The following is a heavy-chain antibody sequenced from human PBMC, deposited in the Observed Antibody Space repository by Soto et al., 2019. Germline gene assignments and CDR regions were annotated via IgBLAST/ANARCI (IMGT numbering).Heavy chain of an antibody. CDR2: IIPIFGTA. CDR1: GDTFNSYA. Sequence: QVQLVQSGAEVKKPGSSVKVSCKASGDTFNSYAISWVRQAPGQGLEWMGGIIPIFGTANYAQKFQGRVTITAVESTTTAYMELNSLRSEDTAVYFCARGGEVAAPGTLIYRGQGTLVTVSS. CDR3: ARGGEVAAPGTLIY. D-gene: IGHD1-7*01. J-gene: IGHJ4*02. V-gene: IGHV1-69*01.